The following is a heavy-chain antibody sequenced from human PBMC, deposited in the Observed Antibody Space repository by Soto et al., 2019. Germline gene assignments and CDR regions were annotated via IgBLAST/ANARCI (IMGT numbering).Heavy chain of an antibody. CDR3: SRKYYYDSSGPLGFAY. CDR2: INPNSGGT. CDR1: RFTVTLNS. Sequence: ASVPRSCQEPRFTVTLNSMHWVRQAPGQGLEGMGWINPNSGGTNYAQKFQGRVTMTRDTSISTAYMELSRLRSDDTAVYYCSRKYYYDSSGPLGFAYWGQGTLVPVS. V-gene: IGHV1-2*02. J-gene: IGHJ4*02. D-gene: IGHD3-22*01.